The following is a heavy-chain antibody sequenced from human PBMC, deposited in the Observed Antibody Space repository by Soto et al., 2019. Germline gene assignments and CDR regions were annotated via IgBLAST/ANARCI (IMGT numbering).Heavy chain of an antibody. CDR2: INHSGST. D-gene: IGHD6-19*01. CDR3: ARGGYRSRSYYSGMDV. Sequence: LSLTCAVYGGSFSGYYWSWIRQPPGKGLEWIGEINHSGSTNYNPSLKSRVTISVDTSKNQFSLKLSSVTAADTAVYYCARGGYRSRSYYSGMDVWGQGTTVTVSS. CDR1: GGSFSGYY. V-gene: IGHV4-34*01. J-gene: IGHJ6*02.